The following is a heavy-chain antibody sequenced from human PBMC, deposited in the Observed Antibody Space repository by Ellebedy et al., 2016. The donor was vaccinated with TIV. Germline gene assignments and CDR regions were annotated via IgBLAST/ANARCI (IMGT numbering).Heavy chain of an antibody. CDR1: GFTVSSNY. CDR3: ARVGSWSLLDYYGMDV. J-gene: IGHJ6*02. Sequence: GESLKISCAASGFTVSSNYMSWVRQAPGKGLEWVSVIYSGGSTYYADSVKGRFTISRDNSKNTLYLQMNSLRAEDTAVYYCARVGSWSLLDYYGMDVWGQGTTVTVSS. CDR2: IYSGGST. D-gene: IGHD2/OR15-2a*01. V-gene: IGHV3-66*01.